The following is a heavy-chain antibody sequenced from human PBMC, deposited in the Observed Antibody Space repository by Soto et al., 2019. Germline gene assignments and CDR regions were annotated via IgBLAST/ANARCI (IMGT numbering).Heavy chain of an antibody. Sequence: GGSLRLSCAASGFTVSSNYMSWVRQAPGKGLEWVSVIYSGGSTYYADSVKGRFTISRDNSKNTLYLQMNSLRAEDTAVYYCARDIAARPPRYWGQGTLVTVSS. CDR1: GFTVSSNY. CDR3: ARDIAARPPRY. D-gene: IGHD6-6*01. CDR2: IYSGGST. V-gene: IGHV3-53*01. J-gene: IGHJ4*02.